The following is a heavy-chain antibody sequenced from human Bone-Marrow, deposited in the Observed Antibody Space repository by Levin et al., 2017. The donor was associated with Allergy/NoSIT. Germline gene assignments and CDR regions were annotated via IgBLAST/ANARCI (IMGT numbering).Heavy chain of an antibody. V-gene: IGHV5-51*01. J-gene: IGHJ3*02. CDR3: ASRLEVRPLLDAFQI. CDR1: GDSFETYW. Sequence: GGSLRLSCKGSGDSFETYWIGWVRQMPGKGLEWMGNIGLDASDTNYSPSFEGQVTISADKSINTVYLQWSRVKAPDTAMYYCASRLEVRPLLDAFQIWGQGTMVTVSS. CDR2: IGLDASDT. D-gene: IGHD1-1*01.